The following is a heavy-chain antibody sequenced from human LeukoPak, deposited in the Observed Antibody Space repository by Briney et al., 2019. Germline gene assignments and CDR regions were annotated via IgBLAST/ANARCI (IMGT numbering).Heavy chain of an antibody. CDR1: GYTFTGYY. CDR2: INPNSGGT. D-gene: IGHD4-17*01. V-gene: IGHV1-2*02. Sequence: ASVKVSCKASGYTFTGYYMHWVRQAPGQGLEWMGWINPNSGGTNYAQKFQGRVTMTRDTSISTAYMELSGLRSDDTAVYYCARGYIYGDYVGFDYWGQGTLVTVSS. J-gene: IGHJ4*02. CDR3: ARGYIYGDYVGFDY.